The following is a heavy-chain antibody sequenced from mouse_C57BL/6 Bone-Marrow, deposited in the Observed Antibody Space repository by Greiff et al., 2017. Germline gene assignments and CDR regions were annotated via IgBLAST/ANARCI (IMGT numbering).Heavy chain of an antibody. CDR2: ISSGGSYT. J-gene: IGHJ3*01. CDR3: ARHPFAY. CDR1: GFTFSSYG. Sequence: DVMLVESGGDLVKPGGSLKLSCAASGFTFSSYGMSWVRQTPDKRLDWVATISSGGSYTYYPDSVKGRFTISRDNAKNTLYLQMSSLTSEGTAMYYCARHPFAYWGQGTLVTVSA. V-gene: IGHV5-6*02.